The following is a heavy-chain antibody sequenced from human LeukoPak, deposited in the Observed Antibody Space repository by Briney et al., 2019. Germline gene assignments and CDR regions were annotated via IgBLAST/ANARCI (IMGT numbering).Heavy chain of an antibody. CDR2: ISSNGDNT. CDR1: GFSFRTYA. D-gene: IGHD2/OR15-2a*01. J-gene: IGHJ4*02. Sequence: PRASLRLSCSASGFSFRTYAIHWVRQAPGKRLEYVSAISSNGDNTYYGDSVKGRFTISRDNSKNTLYLQMSSLRAEDTAVYYCVRISMDYYDYWGQGTLVTVSS. V-gene: IGHV3-64D*06. CDR3: VRISMDYYDY.